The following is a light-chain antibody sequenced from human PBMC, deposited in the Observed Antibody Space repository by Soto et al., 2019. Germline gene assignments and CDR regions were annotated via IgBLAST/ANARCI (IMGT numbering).Light chain of an antibody. V-gene: IGLV1-44*01. Sequence: SALTQPPSELGTPGQKVTISCSGTSSKIGSNTVNWYQQLPGTAPKLLIYSHNQRPSGDPDRFSASKSGTSASLAISGLQSEDEDDYYCAAWDDSLNGYVFRTWTKVTLL. CDR1: SSKIGSNT. CDR3: AAWDDSLNGYV. CDR2: SHN. J-gene: IGLJ1*01.